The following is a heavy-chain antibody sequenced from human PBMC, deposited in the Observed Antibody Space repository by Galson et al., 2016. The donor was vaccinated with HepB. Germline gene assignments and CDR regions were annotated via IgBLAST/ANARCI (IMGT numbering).Heavy chain of an antibody. V-gene: IGHV4-39*01. CDR2: MYSSGTT. CDR1: GGSIGSSSLY. D-gene: IGHD1-14*01. CDR3: ARHFHYNTPPIGFDS. Sequence: ETLSLTCSVSGGSIGSSSLYWGWIRQPPGKGLEWIGSMYSSGTTYYNPSPERRVTISVDTSKNQFSLKVKYVTAADTAVYDCARHFHYNTPPIGFDSWGQGTLVTVSS. J-gene: IGHJ5*01.